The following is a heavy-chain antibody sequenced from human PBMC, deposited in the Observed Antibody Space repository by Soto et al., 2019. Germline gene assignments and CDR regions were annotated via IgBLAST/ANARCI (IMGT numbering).Heavy chain of an antibody. CDR3: AKFIPPPAIILYCSSTSCYNHGMDV. CDR1: GGSMISYY. D-gene: IGHD2-2*02. J-gene: IGHJ6*02. CDR2: IYYAGST. Sequence: PSETLSLTCTVSGGSMISYYWSWIRQPPGRGLEWIGFIYYAGSTKYNPSLNSRVTISVDTSKNQFSLKLTSVTAVDTAVYYCAKFIPPPAIILYCSSTSCYNHGMDVWGQGTTVTVSS. V-gene: IGHV4-59*12.